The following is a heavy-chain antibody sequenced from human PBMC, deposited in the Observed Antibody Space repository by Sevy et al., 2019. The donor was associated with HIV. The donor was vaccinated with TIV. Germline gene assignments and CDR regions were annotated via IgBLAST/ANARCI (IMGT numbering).Heavy chain of an antibody. CDR3: ARDVGWLTG. J-gene: IGHJ4*02. CDR1: GFTFSTYW. V-gene: IGHV3-48*04. Sequence: GGSLRLSCAASGFTFSTYWMSWVRQTPGKGLEWVSYITKSGTTTSYADSVKGRFTISRDNAKNSLSLHMNSLTADDTAVYYCARDVGWLTGWGQGTLVTVSS. CDR2: ITKSGTTT. D-gene: IGHD3-3*01.